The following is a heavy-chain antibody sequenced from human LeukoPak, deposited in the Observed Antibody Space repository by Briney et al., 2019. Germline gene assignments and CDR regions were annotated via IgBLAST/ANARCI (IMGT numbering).Heavy chain of an antibody. CDR1: GYSISSSNW. CDR2: IYYSGST. Sequence: MPSETLSLTCAVSGYSISSSNWWGWIRQPPGKGLEWIGYIYYSGSTYYNPPLKSRVTMSVDTSKNQFSLKLSSVTAVDTAVYYCARIGSDDTALDYWGQGTLVTVSS. J-gene: IGHJ4*02. V-gene: IGHV4-28*01. CDR3: ARIGSDDTALDY. D-gene: IGHD5-18*01.